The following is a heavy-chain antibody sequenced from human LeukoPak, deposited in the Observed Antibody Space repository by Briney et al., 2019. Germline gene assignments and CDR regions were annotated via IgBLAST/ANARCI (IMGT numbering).Heavy chain of an antibody. J-gene: IGHJ4*02. Sequence: GASVKVSCKASGYTFTSYGISWVRQAPGQGLEWMGWISAYNGNTNYAQKLQGRVTMTTDTSTSTAYMELRSLRSGDTAVYYCARDCSGGSCYLYFDYWGQGTLVTVSS. CDR1: GYTFTSYG. V-gene: IGHV1-18*01. CDR3: ARDCSGGSCYLYFDY. CDR2: ISAYNGNT. D-gene: IGHD2-15*01.